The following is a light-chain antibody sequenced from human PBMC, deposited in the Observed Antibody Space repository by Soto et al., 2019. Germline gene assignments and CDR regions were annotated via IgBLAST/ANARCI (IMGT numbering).Light chain of an antibody. CDR3: QQYGSSPPIT. Sequence: EIVLTQSPATLSLSAGERATLSCRASQSVSTYLAWYQQKPGQAPRLLIYGASSRATGIPDRFSGSGSGTEFTLTISRLEPEDFAVYYCQQYGSSPPITFGQGTRLEIK. CDR2: GAS. CDR1: QSVSTY. V-gene: IGKV3-20*01. J-gene: IGKJ5*01.